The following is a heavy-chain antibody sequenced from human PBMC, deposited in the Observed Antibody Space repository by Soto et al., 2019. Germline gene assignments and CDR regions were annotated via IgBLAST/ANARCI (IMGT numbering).Heavy chain of an antibody. CDR1: GFTFSSYG. D-gene: IGHD3-22*01. J-gene: IGHJ2*01. Sequence: QVQLVESGGGVVQPGRSLRLSCAASGFTFSSYGMHWVRQAPGKGLDWVAVIANDGSNKYYADSVKGRFTISRDNSKNMLYLEMNSLRAEDTAVYYCAKDLDDSSGFYWYFDLWGRGTLVTV. CDR3: AKDLDDSSGFYWYFDL. CDR2: IANDGSNK. V-gene: IGHV3-30*18.